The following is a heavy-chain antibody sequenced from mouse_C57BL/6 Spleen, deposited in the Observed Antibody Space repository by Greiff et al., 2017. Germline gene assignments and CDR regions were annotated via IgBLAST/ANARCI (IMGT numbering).Heavy chain of an antibody. Sequence: VQLQQPGAELVKPGASVKLSCKASGYTFTSYWMHWVKQRPGQGLEWIGMIHPNSGSTNYNEKFKSKATLTVDKSSSTAYMQLSSLTSEDSAVYYCARGENYYGSSPDDWGKGTTLTVSS. V-gene: IGHV1-64*01. CDR2: IHPNSGST. J-gene: IGHJ2*01. CDR3: ARGENYYGSSPDD. CDR1: GYTFTSYW. D-gene: IGHD1-1*01.